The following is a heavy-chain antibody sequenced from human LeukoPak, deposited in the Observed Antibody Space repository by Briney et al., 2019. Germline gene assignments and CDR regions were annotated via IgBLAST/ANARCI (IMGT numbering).Heavy chain of an antibody. D-gene: IGHD5-18*01. CDR3: ARDSSAAMALFDY. Sequence: GSSVTVSYKASVGTFSSYALSWVGQAPGRGLEWMGRIIPIFGTANYAQKFQDRVTITTGESTSTAYMELSSLRSEDTAVYYCARDSSAAMALFDYWGQGTLVTVSS. V-gene: IGHV1-69*05. J-gene: IGHJ4*02. CDR1: VGTFSSYA. CDR2: IIPIFGTA.